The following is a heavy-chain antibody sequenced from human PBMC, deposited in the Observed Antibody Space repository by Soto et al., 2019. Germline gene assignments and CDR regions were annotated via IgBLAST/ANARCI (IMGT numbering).Heavy chain of an antibody. CDR3: ARAPRSGPFDY. J-gene: IGHJ4*02. V-gene: IGHV4-39*07. Sequence: SETLSLTCTVSGGSVSSSSYYWGWVRQPPGKGLEWIGSVYYSGSTYYNPSLESRVTISVDTSKNQFSLKLTSVTAADTAVYYCARAPRSGPFDYWGQGTLVTVSS. CDR1: GGSVSSSSYY. CDR2: VYYSGST. D-gene: IGHD3-10*01.